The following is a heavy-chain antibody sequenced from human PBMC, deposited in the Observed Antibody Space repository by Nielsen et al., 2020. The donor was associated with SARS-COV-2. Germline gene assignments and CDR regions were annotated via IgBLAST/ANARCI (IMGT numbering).Heavy chain of an antibody. J-gene: IGHJ4*02. Sequence: ASVKVSCKASGYTFTSYYMHWVRQAPGQGLEWMGIINPSGGSTSYAQKFQGRVTMTRDTSTSTVYMELSSLRSEDTAVYYCARVRPRIAAAGREPLFDYWGQGTLVTVSS. CDR3: ARVRPRIAAAGREPLFDY. CDR1: GYTFTSYY. D-gene: IGHD6-13*01. CDR2: INPSGGST. V-gene: IGHV1-46*01.